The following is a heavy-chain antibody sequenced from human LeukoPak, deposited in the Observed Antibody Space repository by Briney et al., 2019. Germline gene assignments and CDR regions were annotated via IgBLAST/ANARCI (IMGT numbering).Heavy chain of an antibody. Sequence: ASVKVSRKASGYTFTNYDMHWVRQAPGQGLEWMGIINPSGGSTSYAQKLQGRVTMTRDTSTSTVYMELSSLRSEDTAVYYCARGWEQQLVRGNWFDPWGQGTLVTVSS. CDR2: INPSGGST. D-gene: IGHD6-13*01. CDR1: GYTFTNYD. CDR3: ARGWEQQLVRGNWFDP. V-gene: IGHV1-46*04. J-gene: IGHJ5*02.